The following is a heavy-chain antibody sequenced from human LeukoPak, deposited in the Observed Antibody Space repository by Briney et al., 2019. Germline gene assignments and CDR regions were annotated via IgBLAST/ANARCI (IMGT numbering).Heavy chain of an antibody. Sequence: SETLSLTCTVSGGSISSSNWWSWVRQPPGKGLEWIGEIYHSGSTNYNPSLKSRVTISVDKSKNQFSLKLSSVTAADMAVYYCARGATISYYYYGMDVWGQGTTVTVSS. J-gene: IGHJ6*02. D-gene: IGHD5-12*01. CDR3: ARGATISYYYYGMDV. V-gene: IGHV4-4*02. CDR2: IYHSGST. CDR1: GGSISSSNW.